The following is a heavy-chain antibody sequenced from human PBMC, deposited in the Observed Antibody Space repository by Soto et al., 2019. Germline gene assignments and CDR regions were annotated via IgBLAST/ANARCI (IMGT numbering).Heavy chain of an antibody. V-gene: IGHV3-9*01. CDR1: GFTFDDYA. Sequence: EVQLVESGGGLVQPGRSLRLSCAASGFTFDDYAMHWVRQAPGKGLEWVSGISWNSGSIGYADSVKGRFTISRDNAKNSLDLQMNGLRAEDTALYYCAKAYSSSFYYYYYGMDVWGRGTTVTVSS. D-gene: IGHD6-6*01. J-gene: IGHJ6*02. CDR3: AKAYSSSFYYYYYGMDV. CDR2: ISWNSGSI.